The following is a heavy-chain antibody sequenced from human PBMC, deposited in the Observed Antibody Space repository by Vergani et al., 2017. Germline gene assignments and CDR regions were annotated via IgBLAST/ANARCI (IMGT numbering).Heavy chain of an antibody. J-gene: IGHJ4*02. Sequence: EVQLLQSEGAVVQPGGSLRSSCVASGFTFSSHAMSWVRQGHGQGLEWVSSIKKTGDSTHYADAVKGRFTISRDNSKNTLYLQMNSLRVEDTAVYYCARGDYGILTGYRYWGQGTLVTVSA. CDR1: GFTFSSHA. D-gene: IGHD3-9*01. V-gene: IGHV3-23*01. CDR2: IKKTGDST. CDR3: ARGDYGILTGYRY.